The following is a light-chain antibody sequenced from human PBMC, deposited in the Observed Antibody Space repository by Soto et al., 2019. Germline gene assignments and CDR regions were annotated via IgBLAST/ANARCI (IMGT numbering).Light chain of an antibody. Sequence: QSVLTQPPSASGSPGQSVTISCTGTSSDVCGYNYVSWYQHHPGKAPKLIIYEVYKRPSGVPDRFSGSKSGNTAALTVSGLQAEDEADYYCSSYVGTNSYVFGTGTKVTVL. CDR3: SSYVGTNSYV. CDR1: SSDVCGYNY. CDR2: EVY. J-gene: IGLJ1*01. V-gene: IGLV2-8*01.